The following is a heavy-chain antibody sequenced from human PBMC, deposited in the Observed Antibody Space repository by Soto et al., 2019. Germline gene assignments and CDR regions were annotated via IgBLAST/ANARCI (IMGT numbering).Heavy chain of an antibody. V-gene: IGHV1-69*13. J-gene: IGHJ6*02. D-gene: IGHD1-1*01. CDR3: ARDWDSGTTGTTSAALYYYYGMDV. CDR1: GGTFSSYA. Sequence: ASVKVSCKASGGTFSSYAISWVRQAPGQGLEWMGGIIPIFGTANYAQKFQGRVTITADESTSTAYMELSSLRSEDTAVYYCARDWDSGTTGTTSAALYYYYGMDVWGQGTTVTVSS. CDR2: IIPIFGTA.